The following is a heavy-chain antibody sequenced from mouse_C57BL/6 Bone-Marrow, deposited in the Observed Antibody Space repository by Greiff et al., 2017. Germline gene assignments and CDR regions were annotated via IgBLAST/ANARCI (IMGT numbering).Heavy chain of an antibody. CDR3: ARQGTTVVATYYYAMDY. J-gene: IGHJ4*01. CDR2: ISNLAYSI. D-gene: IGHD1-1*01. V-gene: IGHV5-15*01. Sequence: EVNLVESGGGLVQPGGSLKLSCAASGFTFSDYGMAWVRQAPRKGPEWVAFISNLAYSIYYADTVTGRFTISRENAKNTLYLEMSSLRSEDTAMYYCARQGTTVVATYYYAMDYWGQGTSVTVSS. CDR1: GFTFSDYG.